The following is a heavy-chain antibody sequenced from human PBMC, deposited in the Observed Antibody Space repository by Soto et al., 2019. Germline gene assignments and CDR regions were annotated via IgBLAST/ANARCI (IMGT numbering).Heavy chain of an antibody. D-gene: IGHD2-15*01. V-gene: IGHV3-23*01. CDR3: AKDLDIVVVVAATTNWFDP. CDR2: ISGSGGST. J-gene: IGHJ5*02. CDR1: GFTFSSYA. Sequence: EVQLLEAGGGLVQPGGSLRLSCAASGFTFSSYAMSWVRQAPGKGLEWVSAISGSGGSTYYADSVKGRFTISRDNPKNTLYLQMNSLRAEDTAVYYCAKDLDIVVVVAATTNWFDPWGQGTLVTVSS.